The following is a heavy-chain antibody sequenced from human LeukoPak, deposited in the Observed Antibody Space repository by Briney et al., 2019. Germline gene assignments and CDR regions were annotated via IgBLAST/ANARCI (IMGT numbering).Heavy chain of an antibody. D-gene: IGHD2-15*01. V-gene: IGHV3-30*18. CDR1: GFTFSSYG. Sequence: QSGGSLRLSCAASGFTFSSYGMHWVRQAPGKGLEWVAVISYDGSNKYYADSVKGRFTISRDNYKNTLYLQMNSLRAEDTAVYYCAKLEVVVVAATDDAFDIWGQGTMVTVSS. CDR2: ISYDGSNK. CDR3: AKLEVVVVAATDDAFDI. J-gene: IGHJ3*02.